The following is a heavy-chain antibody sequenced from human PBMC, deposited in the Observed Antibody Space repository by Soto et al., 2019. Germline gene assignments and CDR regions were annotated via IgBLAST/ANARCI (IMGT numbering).Heavy chain of an antibody. CDR1: GGSISTITW. D-gene: IGHD2-2*03. CDR2: IYHSGST. V-gene: IGHV4-4*02. Sequence: QVQPRESGPGLVKTSGTLSLTCAVSGGSISTITWWSWVRQPPGKGLEWIGEIYHSGSTNYNPSLMSRVTISVDKSKNQFSLELSSVTAADTAVYYCARDLGSCSSTSCRPFDYWGQGTLVTVSS. J-gene: IGHJ4*02. CDR3: ARDLGSCSSTSCRPFDY.